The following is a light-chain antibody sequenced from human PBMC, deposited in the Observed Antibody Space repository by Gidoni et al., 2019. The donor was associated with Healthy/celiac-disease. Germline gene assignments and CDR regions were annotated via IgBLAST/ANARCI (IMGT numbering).Light chain of an antibody. CDR3: QQYDNLPPLFT. CDR1: QDISNY. CDR2: DAS. V-gene: IGKV1-33*01. J-gene: IGKJ3*01. Sequence: GDRVTITCQASQDISNYLNWYQHKPGKAPKLLIYDASNLETGVPSRFSGSGSGTDFTFTISSLQPEYIATYYCQQYDNLPPLFTFGPGTKVEIK.